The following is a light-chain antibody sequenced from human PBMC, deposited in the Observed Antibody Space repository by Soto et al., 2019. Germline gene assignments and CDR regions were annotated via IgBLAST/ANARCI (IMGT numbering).Light chain of an antibody. Sequence: QSVLTQPPSVSGAPGQRVTFSCTGSSSNIGAGYDVHWYHQLPGIAPKLLIYANSNRPSGVPDRFSGSKSGTSASLAITGLQVEDEADYYCQSYDSSLSGVVFGGGTKLTVL. CDR3: QSYDSSLSGVV. V-gene: IGLV1-40*01. CDR2: ANS. CDR1: SSNIGAGYD. J-gene: IGLJ3*02.